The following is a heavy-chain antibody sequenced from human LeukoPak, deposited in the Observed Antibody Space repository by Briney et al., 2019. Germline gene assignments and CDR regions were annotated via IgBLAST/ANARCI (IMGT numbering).Heavy chain of an antibody. CDR1: GGSISSYY. CDR2: IYTSGST. CDR3: ARDLTAVTTYRYYYYGMDV. J-gene: IGHJ6*02. D-gene: IGHD4-17*01. V-gene: IGHV4-4*07. Sequence: SETLSFTCTVSGGSISSYYWSWIRQPAGKGLEWIGRIYTSGSTNYNPSLKSRVTMSVDTSKNQFSLKLSSVTAADTAVYYCARDLTAVTTYRYYYYGMDVWGQGTTVTVSS.